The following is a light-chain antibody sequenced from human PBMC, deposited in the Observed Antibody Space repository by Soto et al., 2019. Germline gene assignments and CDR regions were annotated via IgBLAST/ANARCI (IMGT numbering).Light chain of an antibody. CDR2: LVS. Sequence: DIVMTQSPLSLPVTPGEPASISCRSSQSLLHGNGYNYLDWYLQKPGQSPQLLIYLVSSRASGVPDRFSGSGSGTDFTLKISRVEAEDVGVYYCMQALQTPWTFGQGTKLEIK. CDR3: MQALQTPWT. J-gene: IGKJ2*02. V-gene: IGKV2-28*01. CDR1: QSLLHGNGYNY.